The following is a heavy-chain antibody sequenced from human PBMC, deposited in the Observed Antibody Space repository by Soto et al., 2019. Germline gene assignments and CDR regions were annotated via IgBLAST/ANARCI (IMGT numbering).Heavy chain of an antibody. CDR3: ARDAAPYYYDSSGYGAFDI. CDR1: GGTFSSYA. J-gene: IGHJ3*02. D-gene: IGHD3-22*01. Sequence: GASVKVSCKASGGTFSSYAISWVRQAPGQGLEWMGGIIPIFGTANYAQKFQGRVTITADESTSTAYMELSSLRSEVTAVYYCARDAAPYYYDSSGYGAFDIWGQGTMVTVSS. CDR2: IIPIFGTA. V-gene: IGHV1-69*13.